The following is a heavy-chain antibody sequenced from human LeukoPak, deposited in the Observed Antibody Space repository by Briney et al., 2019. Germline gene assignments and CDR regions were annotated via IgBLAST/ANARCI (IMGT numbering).Heavy chain of an antibody. CDR1: GYTFTGYY. CDR3: ASGCSSTSCSYDY. J-gene: IGHJ4*02. CDR2: ISAYHGNT. V-gene: IGHV1-18*04. D-gene: IGHD2-2*01. Sequence: ASVKVSCKASGYTFTGYYMHWVRQAPGQGLEWMGWISAYHGNTKYAQKLQGRVTMTTDTSTSTAYMELRSLRSDDTAVYYCASGCSSTSCSYDYWGQGTLVTVSS.